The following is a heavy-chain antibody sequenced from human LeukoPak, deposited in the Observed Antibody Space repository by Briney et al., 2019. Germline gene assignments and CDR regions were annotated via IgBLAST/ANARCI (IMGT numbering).Heavy chain of an antibody. J-gene: IGHJ4*02. D-gene: IGHD3-10*01. Sequence: PSETLSLTCTVSDGSISSGGYYWSWVRQPPGEGLEWIGEINHSGSTNYNPSLKSRVTISVDTSKNQFSLKLSSVTAADTAVYYCARGYPRYYYGSGPWTNWGQGTLVTVSS. CDR2: INHSGST. CDR1: DGSISSGGYY. V-gene: IGHV4-61*08. CDR3: ARGYPRYYYGSGPWTN.